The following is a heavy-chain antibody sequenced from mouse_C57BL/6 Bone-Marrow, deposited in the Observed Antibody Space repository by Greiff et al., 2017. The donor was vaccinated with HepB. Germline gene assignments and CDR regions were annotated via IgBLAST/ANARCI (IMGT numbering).Heavy chain of an antibody. D-gene: IGHD2-1*01. Sequence: EVKLQESGAELVRPGASVKLSCTASGFNIKDDYMHWVKQRPEQGLEWIGWIDPENGDTEYASKFQGKATITADTSSNTAYLQLSSLTSEDTAVYYCTTPFYYGNYVDYWGQGTTLTVSS. CDR3: TTPFYYGNYVDY. V-gene: IGHV14-4*01. CDR1: GFNIKDDY. CDR2: IDPENGDT. J-gene: IGHJ2*01.